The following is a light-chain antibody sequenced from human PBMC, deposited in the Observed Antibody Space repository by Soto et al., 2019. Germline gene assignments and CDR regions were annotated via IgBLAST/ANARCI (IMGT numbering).Light chain of an antibody. CDR1: SSDVGGNKY. CDR2: EVS. J-gene: IGLJ2*01. Sequence: QSALTQPASVSGSPGQSITISCSGTSSDVGGNKYVSWYQQHPGKAPKLMIYEVSNRPSGVSNRFSGSKSGNTASLTISGLQAEDEADYYCGSYSSSNTLGVFGGGTKLTVL. CDR3: GSYSSSNTLGV. V-gene: IGLV2-14*01.